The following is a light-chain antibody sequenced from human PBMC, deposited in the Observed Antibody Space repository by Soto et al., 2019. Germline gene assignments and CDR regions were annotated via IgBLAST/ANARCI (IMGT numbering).Light chain of an antibody. CDR1: YYNIGKNL. CDR2: KTS. CDR3: QSYDSSLSGYV. J-gene: IGLJ1*01. V-gene: IGLV1-47*01. Sequence: QSVLTQPPSASGTPGQRVTISCSGGYYNIGKNLVYWYQQRPGTAPELLIYKTSQRPSGVPDRFSASNSGNSASLAISGLRSQDEAEYYCQSYDSSLSGYVFGTGTKLTVL.